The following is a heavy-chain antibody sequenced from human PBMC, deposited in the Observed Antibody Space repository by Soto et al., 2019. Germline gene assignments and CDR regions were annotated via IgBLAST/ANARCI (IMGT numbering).Heavy chain of an antibody. V-gene: IGHV3-33*01. CDR1: GFTFSSYG. D-gene: IGHD3-16*02. CDR2: IWYDGSNK. Sequence: QVQLVESGGGVVQPGRSLRLSCAASGFTFSSYGMHWVRQAPGKGLEWVAVIWYDGSNKYYADSVKGRFTISRDNSKNTLYLQMNSLSAEDTAVYYCAREFRWWFDPWGQGTLVTVSS. J-gene: IGHJ5*02. CDR3: AREFRWWFDP.